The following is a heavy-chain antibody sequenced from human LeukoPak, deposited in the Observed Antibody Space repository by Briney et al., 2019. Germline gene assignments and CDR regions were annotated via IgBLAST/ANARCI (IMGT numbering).Heavy chain of an antibody. CDR3: ARDCRLRFLEWLSQYGMDV. D-gene: IGHD3-3*01. CDR1: GYTFTSYY. CDR2: INPSGGST. Sequence: ASVQVSCKASGYTFTSYYMHWVRQAPGQGLEWMGIINPSGGSTSYAQKFQGRVTMTRDTSTSTVYMELSSLRSEDTAVYYCARDCRLRFLEWLSQYGMDVWGQGTTVTVSS. V-gene: IGHV1-46*01. J-gene: IGHJ6*02.